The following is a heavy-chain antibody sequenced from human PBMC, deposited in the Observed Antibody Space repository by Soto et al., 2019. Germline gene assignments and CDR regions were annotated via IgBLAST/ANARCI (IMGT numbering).Heavy chain of an antibody. CDR1: GFPFSSYA. CDR3: AREDYSSSWDNNIDY. J-gene: IGHJ4*02. Sequence: PGGSLRLSCAASGFPFSSYAMHWVRQAPGKGLEWVAVISYDGSNKYYADSVKGRFTISRDNSKNTLYLQMNSLRAEDTAVYYCAREDYSSSWDNNIDYWGQGTLVTVSS. CDR2: ISYDGSNK. D-gene: IGHD6-13*01. V-gene: IGHV3-30-3*01.